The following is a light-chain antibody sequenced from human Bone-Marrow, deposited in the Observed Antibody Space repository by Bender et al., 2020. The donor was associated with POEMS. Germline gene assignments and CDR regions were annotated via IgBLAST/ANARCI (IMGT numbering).Light chain of an antibody. CDR2: EGS. V-gene: IGLV2-14*02. CDR1: SSVVASYNL. CDR3: SSYTTSNTLVI. J-gene: IGLJ2*01. Sequence: QSALTQPASVSGSPGQSITVSCTGTSSVVASYNLVSWYQQHPGKAPKLIIYEGSERPSGVSNRFSGSKSGNTASLTISGLQAEDEADYHCSSYTTSNTLVIFGGGTNLTVL.